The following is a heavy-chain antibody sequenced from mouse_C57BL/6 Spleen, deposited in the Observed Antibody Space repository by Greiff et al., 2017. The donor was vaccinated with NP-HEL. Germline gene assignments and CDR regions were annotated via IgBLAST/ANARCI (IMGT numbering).Heavy chain of an antibody. Sequence: EVKLVESEGGLVQPGSSMKLSCTASGFTFSDYYMAWVRQVPEKGLEWVANINYDGSSTYYLDSLKSRFIISRDNAKNILYLQMSSLKTEDTATYDCARDHYYGSSYIDYWGQGTTLTVSS. CDR2: INYDGSST. D-gene: IGHD1-1*01. CDR3: ARDHYYGSSYIDY. V-gene: IGHV5-16*01. CDR1: GFTFSDYY. J-gene: IGHJ2*01.